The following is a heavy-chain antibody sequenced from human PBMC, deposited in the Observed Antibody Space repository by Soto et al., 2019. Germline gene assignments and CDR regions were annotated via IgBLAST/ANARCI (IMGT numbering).Heavy chain of an antibody. CDR2: SSTYNGNT. D-gene: IGHD3-3*01. J-gene: IGHJ6*03. V-gene: IGHV1-18*01. CDR1: GYTLSNYG. CDR3: VSAHHDFAYDYHYYHMDV. Sequence: QAQLVQSGAEMKKPGASVKVSCKASGYTLSNYGISWVRQAPGQGLEGMGWSSTYNGNTKYAKKFPGRVTMTTDTSTSTAYLELRSLRSDDTAVYYCVSAHHDFAYDYHYYHMDVWGKGTTVTVSS.